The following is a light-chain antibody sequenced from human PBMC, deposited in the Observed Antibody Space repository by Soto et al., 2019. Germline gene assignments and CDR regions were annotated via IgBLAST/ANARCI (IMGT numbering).Light chain of an antibody. V-gene: IGKV1-39*01. J-gene: IGKJ1*01. CDR1: QSISSY. Sequence: DIQMTKCPSSWSAFVGDRVTITGRASQSISSYLNWYQQKPGKAPKLLIYAASSLQSGVPSRFRGSGSGTDFTLTISSLQPEDFATYYCQQANSFPWTFGQGTKVDI. CDR3: QQANSFPWT. CDR2: AAS.